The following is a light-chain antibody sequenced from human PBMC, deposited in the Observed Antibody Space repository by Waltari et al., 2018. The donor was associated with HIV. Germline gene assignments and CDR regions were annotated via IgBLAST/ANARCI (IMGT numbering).Light chain of an antibody. CDR3: LLYYGGAQRYV. Sequence: QTVVTQEPSLNVSPGGQVTLTCASSTGAVTSGNPPNWFQQKPGQAPRGLIYSTSNKNDWTPARFSGSLLGGKAALTLSGVQPEDEAEYYCLLYYGGAQRYVFGTGTKVTVL. CDR1: TGAVTSGNP. V-gene: IGLV7-43*01. CDR2: STS. J-gene: IGLJ1*01.